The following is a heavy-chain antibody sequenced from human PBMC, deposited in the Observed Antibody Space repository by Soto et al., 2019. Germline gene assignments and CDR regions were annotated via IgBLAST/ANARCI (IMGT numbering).Heavy chain of an antibody. D-gene: IGHD2-15*01. J-gene: IGHJ4*02. V-gene: IGHV4-59*01. Sequence: QVQLQESGPGLVKPSETLSLTCTVSGGSISDYYWSWIRQPPGRGLEWIGYIYYSGSTSYNPSLKSRVTISVDTSKNQFSLKLTSVTAADTAVYYCARAHTYCGGGACYPPGYFDFWGQGTLVTVSS. CDR2: IYYSGST. CDR3: ARAHTYCGGGACYPPGYFDF. CDR1: GGSISDYY.